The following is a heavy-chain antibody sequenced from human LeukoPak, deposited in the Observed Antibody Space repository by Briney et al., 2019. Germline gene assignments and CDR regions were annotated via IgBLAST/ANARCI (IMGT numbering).Heavy chain of an antibody. CDR2: ISGSGGSA. CDR1: GFTFSSYA. CDR3: AKWVRLSMAARPGAPSSYYFEY. Sequence: GGSLRLSCAASGFTFSSYAMSWVRQAPGKGLEWASAISGSGGSAYYADSVKGRFTISRDNSKNTLYLQMNTLRAEDTAVYYCAKWVRLSMAARPGAPSSYYFEYWGQGTLVTVSS. V-gene: IGHV3-23*01. J-gene: IGHJ4*02. D-gene: IGHD6-6*01.